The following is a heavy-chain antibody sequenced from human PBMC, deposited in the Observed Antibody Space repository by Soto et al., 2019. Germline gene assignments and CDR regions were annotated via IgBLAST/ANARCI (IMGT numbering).Heavy chain of an antibody. D-gene: IGHD2-15*01. CDR2: ISYDGRNK. CDR3: ARVSCSGGSCYDDY. V-gene: IGHV3-30*04. Sequence: QVQLVESGGGVVQPGRSLRLSCAASGFTFSSYAMHWVGQAPGKGLEWVAVISYDGRNKYYADSVKGRFTISRDNSKNTLYLQMNSLRAEDTAVYYCARVSCSGGSCYDDYWGQGTLVTVSS. CDR1: GFTFSSYA. J-gene: IGHJ4*02.